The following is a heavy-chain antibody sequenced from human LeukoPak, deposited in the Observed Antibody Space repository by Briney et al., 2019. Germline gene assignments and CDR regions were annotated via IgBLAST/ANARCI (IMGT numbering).Heavy chain of an antibody. D-gene: IGHD2-2*01. CDR1: GGTFSSYA. Sequence: SVKVSCKASGGTFSSYAISWVRQAPGQGLEWMGGIIPIFGTANYAQKFQGRVAITADESTSTAYMELSSLRSEDTAVYYCARCHLGYCSSTSCSPGGYYGMDVWGKGTTVTVSS. J-gene: IGHJ6*04. CDR3: ARCHLGYCSSTSCSPGGYYGMDV. CDR2: IIPIFGTA. V-gene: IGHV1-69*13.